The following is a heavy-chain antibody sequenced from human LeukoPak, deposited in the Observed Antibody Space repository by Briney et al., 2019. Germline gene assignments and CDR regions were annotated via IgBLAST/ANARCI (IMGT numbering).Heavy chain of an antibody. Sequence: PSETLSLACAVYGGSFSGYYWSWIRQPPGKGLEWIGEINHSGSTYYNPSLKSRVTISVDTSKNQFSLKLSSVTAADTAVYYCARDKRLVRAFDIWGQGTMVTVSS. CDR3: ARDKRLVRAFDI. CDR1: GGSFSGYY. J-gene: IGHJ3*02. D-gene: IGHD6-6*01. CDR2: INHSGST. V-gene: IGHV4-34*01.